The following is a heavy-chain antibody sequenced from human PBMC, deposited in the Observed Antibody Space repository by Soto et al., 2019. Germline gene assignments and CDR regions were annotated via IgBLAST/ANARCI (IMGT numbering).Heavy chain of an antibody. D-gene: IGHD1-26*01. CDR2: ISARGDTT. J-gene: IGHJ4*02. V-gene: IGHV3-23*01. CDR3: AGITQGDLIH. CDR1: RFTFSNYA. Sequence: PGGSLRLSCAASRFTFSNYALSWVRQAPGKGLEWVSAISARGDTTYYADSVKGRFTVSRDNAKDTLYLEMKSLRVEDTAVYYCAGITQGDLIHWGQGTLVTVSS.